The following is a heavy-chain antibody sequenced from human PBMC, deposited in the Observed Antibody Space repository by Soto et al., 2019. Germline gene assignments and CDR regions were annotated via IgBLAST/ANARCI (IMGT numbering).Heavy chain of an antibody. Sequence: QVQLKEPGPGLVKPSQTLSLTCTVSGVSISTYYLSWIRQPPGKGLEWIGYTYYSGITDSTPSLTSRVSMSGDTSKNQVTLRRSSVTAAVTAVYYCAWVYDFCSGYYWFDPWGQGTLVTVSS. D-gene: IGHD3-3*01. CDR1: GVSISTYY. CDR2: TYYSGIT. V-gene: IGHV4-59*01. CDR3: AWVYDFCSGYYWFDP. J-gene: IGHJ5*02.